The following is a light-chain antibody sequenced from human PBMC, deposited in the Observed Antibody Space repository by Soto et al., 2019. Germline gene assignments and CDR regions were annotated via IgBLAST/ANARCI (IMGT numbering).Light chain of an antibody. Sequence: QSALTQPASVSGSPGQSITISCSGTSSDIGAYNRVSWHQQHPGTAPKVLIYDVTRRPSGVSNRFSGSKSGNMASLTISGLQAEDEADYYCSSYPSGTLEGVFGTGTKVTVL. CDR3: SSYPSGTLEGV. J-gene: IGLJ1*01. CDR2: DVT. CDR1: SSDIGAYNR. V-gene: IGLV2-14*03.